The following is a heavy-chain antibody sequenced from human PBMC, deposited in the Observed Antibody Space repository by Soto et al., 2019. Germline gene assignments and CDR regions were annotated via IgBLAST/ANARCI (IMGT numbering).Heavy chain of an antibody. V-gene: IGHV1-18*01. CDR3: ARDSCHILTGSSPCLDY. Sequence: ASVKVSCKASGYTFTSYGISWVRQAPGQGLEWMGWISAYNGNTNYAQKLQGRVTMTTDTSTSTAYMELRSLRSDDTAVYYCARDSCHILTGSSPCLDYWGQGTLVTVSS. CDR2: ISAYNGNT. CDR1: GYTFTSYG. D-gene: IGHD3-9*01. J-gene: IGHJ4*02.